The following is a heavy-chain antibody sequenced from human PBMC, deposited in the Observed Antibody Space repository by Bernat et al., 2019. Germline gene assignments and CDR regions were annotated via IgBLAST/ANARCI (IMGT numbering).Heavy chain of an antibody. CDR1: GFTFSSYA. CDR3: ARDRPLGGDITMIVVVITFDFDY. V-gene: IGHV3-30-3*01. Sequence: QVQLVESGGGVVQPGRSLRLSCAASGFTFSSYAMHWVRQAPGKGLEWVAVISYDGSNKYYADSVKGRFTISRDNSMNTLYLQMNSLRAEDTAVYYCARDRPLGGDITMIVVVITFDFDYWGQGTLVTVSS. CDR2: ISYDGSNK. J-gene: IGHJ4*02. D-gene: IGHD3-22*01.